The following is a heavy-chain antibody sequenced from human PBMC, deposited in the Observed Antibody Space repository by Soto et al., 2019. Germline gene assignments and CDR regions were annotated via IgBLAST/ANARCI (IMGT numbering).Heavy chain of an antibody. V-gene: IGHV1-2*04. D-gene: IGHD3-22*01. CDR3: ARAGYYDSSGYQFVGAFDI. Sequence: ASVKVSCKASGYTFTSYGISWVRQAPGQGLEWMGWINPNSGGTNYAQKFQGWVTMTRDTSISTAYMELSRLRSDDTAVYYCARAGYYDSSGYQFVGAFDIWGQGTMVTVSS. J-gene: IGHJ3*02. CDR1: GYTFTSYG. CDR2: INPNSGGT.